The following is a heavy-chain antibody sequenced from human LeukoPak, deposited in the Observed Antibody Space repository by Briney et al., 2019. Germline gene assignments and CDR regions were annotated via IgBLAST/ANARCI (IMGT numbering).Heavy chain of an antibody. V-gene: IGHV3-30*03. J-gene: IGHJ6*03. D-gene: IGHD3-9*01. CDR2: ISYDGSNK. CDR3: ARGFSYYDILTGYYYMDV. Sequence: GGSLRLSCAASGFTFSSYGMHWVRQAPGKGLEWVAVISYDGSNKYYADSVKGRFTISRDNSKNTLYLQMNSLRAEDTAVYYCARGFSYYDILTGYYYMDVWGKGTTVTVSS. CDR1: GFTFSSYG.